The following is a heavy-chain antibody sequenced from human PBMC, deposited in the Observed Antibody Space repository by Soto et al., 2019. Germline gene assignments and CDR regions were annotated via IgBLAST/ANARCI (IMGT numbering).Heavy chain of an antibody. V-gene: IGHV3-33*01. D-gene: IGHD4-4*01. Sequence: QVQLVESGGGVVQPGRSLRLSCAASGFTLSNYGMHWVRQAPGKGLEWVAVIWSGGSNKYYADSVKGRFTISRDNSKNTLDLQMNSLRAEDTAVYYCARALQYQNWLDPWGQGTLVTVSS. CDR2: IWSGGSNK. CDR3: ARALQYQNWLDP. CDR1: GFTLSNYG. J-gene: IGHJ5*02.